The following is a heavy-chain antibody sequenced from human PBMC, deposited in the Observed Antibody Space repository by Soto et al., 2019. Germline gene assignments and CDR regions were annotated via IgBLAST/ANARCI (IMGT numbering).Heavy chain of an antibody. V-gene: IGHV4-61*01. CDR3: AREGGVLPAH. D-gene: IGHD2-2*01. J-gene: IGHJ4*02. CDR2: IYYNGNT. Sequence: SETLSLTCTVSGGSVSSGSYYWGWIRQPPGKGLEWIAYIYYNGNTNYNPSLKSRVTISVDTSKNQFSLKLSSVTAADTAVYYCAREGGVLPAHWGQGTLVTVS. CDR1: GGSVSSGSYY.